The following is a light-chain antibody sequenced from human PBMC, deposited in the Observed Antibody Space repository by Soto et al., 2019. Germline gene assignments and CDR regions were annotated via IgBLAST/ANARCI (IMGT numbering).Light chain of an antibody. CDR2: DVS. V-gene: IGLV2-14*01. Sequence: QSALTQPASVSGSPGQSITISCTGTSSDVGGYNYVSWYQQHPGKAPTLMIYDVSNRPSGVSDRFSVSKSGNTASLTISGLQAEDEADYYCSSYTSSSTVVFGGGTKLTVL. CDR3: SSYTSSSTVV. J-gene: IGLJ2*01. CDR1: SSDVGGYNY.